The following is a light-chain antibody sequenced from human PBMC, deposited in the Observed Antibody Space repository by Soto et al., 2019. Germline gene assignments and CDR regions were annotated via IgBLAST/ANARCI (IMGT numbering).Light chain of an antibody. Sequence: IVVTQSPATLSVSPGERATLSCRASQSVTSNLAWYHQKRRQGRRLVMNGATTTATGIPARLSGSGSGTGSSVNVSSLQCEDFAVYYCQQYRYWPTTFGQGNKVDIK. CDR2: GAT. CDR3: QQYRYWPTT. CDR1: QSVTSN. J-gene: IGKJ1*01. V-gene: IGKV3-15*01.